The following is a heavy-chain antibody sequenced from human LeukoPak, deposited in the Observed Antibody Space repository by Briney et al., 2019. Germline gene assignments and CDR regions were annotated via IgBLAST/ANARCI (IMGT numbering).Heavy chain of an antibody. CDR1: GFTFSSYA. CDR3: AKGGYGSGSYFAFDI. Sequence: GGSLRLSCAASGFTFSSYAMIWVRQAPGKGLEWVSAISGSGGSTYYADSVKGRLTISRDNSKNTLYLQMNSLRAEDTAVYYCAKGGYGSGSYFAFDIWGQGTMVTVSS. D-gene: IGHD3-10*01. J-gene: IGHJ3*02. V-gene: IGHV3-23*01. CDR2: ISGSGGST.